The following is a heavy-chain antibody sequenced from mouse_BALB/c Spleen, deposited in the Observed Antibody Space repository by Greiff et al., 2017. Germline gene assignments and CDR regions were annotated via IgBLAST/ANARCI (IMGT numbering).Heavy chain of an antibody. CDR1: GYSITSDYA. CDR3: ARSGPSYAMDY. D-gene: IGHD4-1*01. V-gene: IGHV3-2*02. J-gene: IGHJ4*01. Sequence: EVKLMESGPGLVKPSQSLSLTCTVTGYSITSDYAWYWLRQFPGNKLEWMGYISYSGSTSYNPSLKSRISITRDTSKNQFFLQLNSVTTEDTATYYCARSGPSYAMDYWGQGTSVTVSS. CDR2: ISYSGST.